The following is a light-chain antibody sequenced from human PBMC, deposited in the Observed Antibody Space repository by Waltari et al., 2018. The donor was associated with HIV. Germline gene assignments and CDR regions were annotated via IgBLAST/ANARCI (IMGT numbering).Light chain of an antibody. CDR3: CSYADDYTWV. V-gene: IGLV2-11*01. Sequence: QSALTQPLSVSGSPGQSVTISCTGTSSDVGDYNYVSWYQQHPGKAPKLMIFDVNKRPSGFPDRFSGSKSGNTASLTISGLQAEDEANYYGCSYADDYTWVFGGGTKLTVL. J-gene: IGLJ3*02. CDR2: DVN. CDR1: SSDVGDYNY.